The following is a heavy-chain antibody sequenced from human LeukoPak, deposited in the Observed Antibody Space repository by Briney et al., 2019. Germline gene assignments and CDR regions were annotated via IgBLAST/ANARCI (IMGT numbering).Heavy chain of an antibody. CDR3: ARRGSYYYYYMDV. CDR2: INPNSGGT. D-gene: IGHD3-10*01. Sequence: GASVKVSCKASGYTFTGYYMHWVRQAPGQGREWMGWINPNSGGTNYAQKFQGRVTMTRDTSISTAYMELSRLRSDDTAVYYCARRGSYYYYYMDVWGKGTTVTVSS. J-gene: IGHJ6*03. V-gene: IGHV1-2*02. CDR1: GYTFTGYY.